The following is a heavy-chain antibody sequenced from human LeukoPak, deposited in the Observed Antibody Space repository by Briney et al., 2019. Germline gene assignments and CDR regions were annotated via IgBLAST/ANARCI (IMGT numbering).Heavy chain of an antibody. D-gene: IGHD3-22*01. CDR3: ARLYYYDSSGYYEDY. CDR2: TSAYNGSA. J-gene: IGHJ4*02. V-gene: IGHV1-18*01. Sequence: ASVKVSCKASGYTFTSYGISWVRQAPGQGLEWMGWTSAYNGSANYAQKFQGRVTITADESTSTAYMELSSLRSEDTAVYYCARLYYYDSSGYYEDYWGQGTLVTVSS. CDR1: GYTFTSYG.